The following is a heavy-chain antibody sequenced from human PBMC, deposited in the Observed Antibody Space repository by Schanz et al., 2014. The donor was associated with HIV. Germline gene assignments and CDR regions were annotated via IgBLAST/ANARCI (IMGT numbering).Heavy chain of an antibody. J-gene: IGHJ4*02. CDR2: ISGSGSST. CDR3: AKDSGDSGGYYTYYFDY. CDR1: GFTFANYA. D-gene: IGHD3-22*01. Sequence: EVQLVESGGGLVKPGGSLRLSCAASGFTFANYAMNWVRQAPGKGLEWVSAISGSGSSTYYADSVKGRFTISRDISKNTLYLHVNSLRAEDTAVYYCAKDSGDSGGYYTYYFDYWGQGTLVTVSS. V-gene: IGHV3-23*04.